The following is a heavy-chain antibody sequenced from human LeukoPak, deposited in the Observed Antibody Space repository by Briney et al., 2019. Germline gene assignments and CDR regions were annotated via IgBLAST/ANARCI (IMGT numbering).Heavy chain of an antibody. CDR2: IKQDGSEK. Sequence: QTGGSLRLSCAASGFTFSSYWMSWVRQAPGKGLEWVANIKQDGSEKYYVDSVKGRFTISRDNAKNSLYLQMNSLRAEDTAVYYCAKDTVKVATIRRVPHYMDVWGKGTTVTISS. J-gene: IGHJ6*03. V-gene: IGHV3-7*01. CDR1: GFTFSSYW. D-gene: IGHD5-12*01. CDR3: AKDTVKVATIRRVPHYMDV.